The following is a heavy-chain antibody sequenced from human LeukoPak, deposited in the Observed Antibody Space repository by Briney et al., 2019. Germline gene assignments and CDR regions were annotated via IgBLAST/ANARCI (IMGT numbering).Heavy chain of an antibody. D-gene: IGHD3-3*01. CDR3: ARDPSDYDFWSGYYVPYYFDY. CDR1: GFTFSSYS. V-gene: IGHV3-21*01. J-gene: IGHJ4*02. CDR2: ISSSSGYI. Sequence: GGSLRLSCAASGFTFSSYSMNWVRQAPGKGLEWVSFISSSSGYIYYADSVKGRFTISRDNAENSLYLQMNSLRAEDTAVYYCARDPSDYDFWSGYYVPYYFDYWGQGTLVTVSS.